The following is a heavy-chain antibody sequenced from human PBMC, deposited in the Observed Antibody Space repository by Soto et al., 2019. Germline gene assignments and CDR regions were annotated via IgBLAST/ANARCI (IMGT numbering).Heavy chain of an antibody. CDR2: IYYSGST. J-gene: IGHJ4*02. D-gene: IGHD2-15*01. Sequence: SETLSLTCTVSGGSISSYYWSWIRQPPGKGLEWIGYIYYSGSTNYNPSLKSRVTISVDTSKNQFSLKLSSVTAADTAVYYCAGGSASFGRAIGYWGQGTLVTVSS. V-gene: IGHV4-59*08. CDR3: AGGSASFGRAIGY. CDR1: GGSISSYY.